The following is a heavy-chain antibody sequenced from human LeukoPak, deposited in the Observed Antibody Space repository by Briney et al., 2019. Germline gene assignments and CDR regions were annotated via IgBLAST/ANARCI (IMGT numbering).Heavy chain of an antibody. CDR1: GFTFSSYN. Sequence: PGGSLRLSCAASGFTFSSYNMNWVRQAPGKGLEWVSSITTSSYIYYADSVKGRFTISRDNAKNSLSLQMSSLRAEDTAVYYCARDREYVPDFWGQGTLATVSS. J-gene: IGHJ4*02. CDR2: ITTSSYI. D-gene: IGHD2-2*01. CDR3: ARDREYVPDF. V-gene: IGHV3-21*01.